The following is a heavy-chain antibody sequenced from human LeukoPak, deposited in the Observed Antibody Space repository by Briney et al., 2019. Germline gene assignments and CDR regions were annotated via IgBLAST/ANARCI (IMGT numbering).Heavy chain of an antibody. J-gene: IGHJ4*02. Sequence: GGSLRLSCAASGFTLSSYGMHWVRQAPGKGLEWVAFIRYDGSNKYYADSVKGRFTISRDNSKNTLYLQMNSLRAEDTAVYYCAKDRGSGWQTTYYFDYWGQGTLVTVSS. CDR2: IRYDGSNK. D-gene: IGHD6-19*01. V-gene: IGHV3-30*02. CDR3: AKDRGSGWQTTYYFDY. CDR1: GFTLSSYG.